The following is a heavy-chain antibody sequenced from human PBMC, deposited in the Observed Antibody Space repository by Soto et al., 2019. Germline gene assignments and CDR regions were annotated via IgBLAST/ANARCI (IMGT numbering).Heavy chain of an antibody. J-gene: IGHJ4*02. CDR3: ARDKGIAAAGSLY. D-gene: IGHD6-13*01. CDR1: GGTFSSYT. V-gene: IGHV1-69*08. CDR2: IIPILGIA. Sequence: QVQLVQSGAEVKKPGSSVKVSCKASGGTFSSYTISWVRQAPGQGLEWMGRIIPILGIANYAQKFQGRVTITADKXTSTAYMELSSLRSEDTAVYYCARDKGIAAAGSLYWGQGTLVTVSS.